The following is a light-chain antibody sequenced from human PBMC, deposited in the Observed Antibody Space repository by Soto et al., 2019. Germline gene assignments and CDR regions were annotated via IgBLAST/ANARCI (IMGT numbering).Light chain of an antibody. CDR2: DNV. Sequence: QSVLTQPPSVSATPGQKVTVSCSGGSSNIEKNYLPWYQQLPGTAPKLLIYDNVKRPSRIPDRFSGSKSGTSATLDITGLQTGDEADYYCETWDSSLNTVVFGGGTKVTVL. CDR3: ETWDSSLNTVV. J-gene: IGLJ2*01. V-gene: IGLV1-51*01. CDR1: SSNIEKNY.